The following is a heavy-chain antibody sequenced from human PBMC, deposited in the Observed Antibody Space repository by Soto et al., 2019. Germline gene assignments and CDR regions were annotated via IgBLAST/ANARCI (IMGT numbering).Heavy chain of an antibody. D-gene: IGHD3-10*01. CDR2: IYDSGGT. V-gene: IGHV4-30-2*01. CDR3: ARVNLLWFVEDY. CDR1: GGSISSTSYS. J-gene: IGHJ4*02. Sequence: QLQLQESGSGLVMPSQTLSLTCTVSGGSISSTSYSWSWLRQPPGKGLEWIGYIYDSGGTYYNPSLKSRVTLSVDSSKHQFSLKLSSVTAADTAVYYCARVNLLWFVEDYWGQGTLVTVSS.